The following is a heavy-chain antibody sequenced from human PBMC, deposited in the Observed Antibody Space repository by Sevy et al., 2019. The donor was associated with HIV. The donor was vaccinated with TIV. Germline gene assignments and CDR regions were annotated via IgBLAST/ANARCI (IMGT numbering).Heavy chain of an antibody. V-gene: IGHV3-53*01. CDR2: IYSGGST. D-gene: IGHD2-8*01. CDR3: ARTKAGAFDI. CDR1: GFTVSSNY. Sequence: GSLRLSCAASGFTVSSNYMSWVRQAPGKGLEWVSVIYSGGSTYYADSVKGRFTTSRDNSKNTLYLQMNSLRAEDTAVYYCARTKAGAFDIWGQGTMVTVSS. J-gene: IGHJ3*02.